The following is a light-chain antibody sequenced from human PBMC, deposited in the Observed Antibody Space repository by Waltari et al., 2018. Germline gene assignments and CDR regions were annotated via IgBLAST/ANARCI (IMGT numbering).Light chain of an antibody. CDR3: AVWDDSLGGV. CDR2: NDN. Sequence: QSVLTQPPSVSGTPGQSVTISCSGSNSNIGGNFVNWYQQLPGKAPKRLIYNDNQGPSGVPDRFSASKSGTSAALAITGLQSEDEADYYCAVWDDSLGGVFGGGTKLTVL. CDR1: NSNIGGNF. V-gene: IGLV1-44*01. J-gene: IGLJ3*02.